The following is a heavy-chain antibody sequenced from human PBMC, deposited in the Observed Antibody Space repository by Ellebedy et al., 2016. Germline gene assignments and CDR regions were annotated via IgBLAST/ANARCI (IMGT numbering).Heavy chain of an antibody. D-gene: IGHD5-18*01. J-gene: IGHJ4*02. Sequence: ASVKVSCKASGYTFTSYYMHWVRQAPGQGLEWMGIINPSGGSTNYEQKFQGRVNMTRDTSTSTVYMELSSLRFDDTAVYYCARRNTAMELDYWGQGTLVTVSS. CDR3: ARRNTAMELDY. CDR2: INPSGGST. CDR1: GYTFTSYY. V-gene: IGHV1-46*01.